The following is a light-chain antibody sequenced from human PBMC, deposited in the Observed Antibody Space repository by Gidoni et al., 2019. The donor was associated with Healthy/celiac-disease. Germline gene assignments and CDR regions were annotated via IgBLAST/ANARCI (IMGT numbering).Light chain of an antibody. CDR2: AAS. V-gene: IGKV1-39*01. J-gene: IGKJ3*01. CDR1: QSISRY. CDR3: QQSYSTPPFT. Sequence: DIQMTQSPSSLSASVGDRVTITCRASQSISRYLNWYQQKPGKAPKLLIYAASSLQSGVPSRFSGSGSGTDFTLTISSLQPEDFATYNCQQSYSTPPFTFGPGTKVDIK.